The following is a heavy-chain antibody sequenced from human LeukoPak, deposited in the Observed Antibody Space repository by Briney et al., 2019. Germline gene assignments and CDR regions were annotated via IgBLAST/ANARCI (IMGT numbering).Heavy chain of an antibody. D-gene: IGHD4-17*01. V-gene: IGHV4-4*07. CDR2: IYTSGST. Sequence: PSETLSLICTVSGGSISSYYWSWIRQPAGKGLEWIGRIYTSGSTNYNPSLKSRVTMSVDTSKNQFSLKLNSVTAAGTAVYYCAQVNYGDYGNWFDPWGQGTLVTVSS. CDR3: AQVNYGDYGNWFDP. CDR1: GGSISSYY. J-gene: IGHJ5*02.